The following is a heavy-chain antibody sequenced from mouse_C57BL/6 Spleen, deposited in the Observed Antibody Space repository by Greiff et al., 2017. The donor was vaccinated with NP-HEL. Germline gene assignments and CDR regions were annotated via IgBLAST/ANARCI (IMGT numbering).Heavy chain of an antibody. CDR1: GFTFSDYY. D-gene: IGHD1-1*01. J-gene: IGHJ4*01. CDR3: ARHSTRYAMDY. V-gene: IGHV5-12*01. CDR2: ISNGGGST. Sequence: EVQLVESGGGLVQPGGSLKLSCAASGFTFSDYYMYWVRQTPEKSLEWVAYISNGGGSTYYPETVKGRFTISRDNAKNTLYLQMSRLKSEDTAMYYCARHSTRYAMDYWGQGTSVTVSS.